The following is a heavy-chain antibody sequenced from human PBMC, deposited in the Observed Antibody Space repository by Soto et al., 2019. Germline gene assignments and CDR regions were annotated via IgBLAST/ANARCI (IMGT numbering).Heavy chain of an antibody. CDR2: IYYSGST. Sequence: SETLSLTCTVSGGSISSGGYYWNWIRQHPGKGLEWIGYIYYSGSTYYNPSLKSRVTISVDTSKNQFSLKLSSVTAADTAVYYCARAKAYDFWSGYPAPDYWGQGTLVTVSS. CDR3: ARAKAYDFWSGYPAPDY. J-gene: IGHJ4*02. CDR1: GGSISSGGYY. D-gene: IGHD3-3*01. V-gene: IGHV4-31*03.